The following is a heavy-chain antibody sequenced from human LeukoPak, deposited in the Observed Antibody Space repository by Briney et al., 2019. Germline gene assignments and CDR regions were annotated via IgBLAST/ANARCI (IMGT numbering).Heavy chain of an antibody. J-gene: IGHJ4*02. CDR2: IYYSGST. D-gene: IGHD6-19*01. V-gene: IGHV4-39*01. Sequence: SETLSLTCTVSGGSISSSSYYWGWIRQPPGKGLEWIGSIYYSGSTYYNPSLKGRVTMSVDTSKKQISLKLTSVTAADTAVCYCARLQQWLPRDYWGQGILVTVSS. CDR3: ARLQQWLPRDY. CDR1: GGSISSSSYY.